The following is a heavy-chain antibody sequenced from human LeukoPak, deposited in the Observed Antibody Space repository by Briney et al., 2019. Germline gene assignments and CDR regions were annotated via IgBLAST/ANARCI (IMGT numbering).Heavy chain of an antibody. CDR1: GFTFSSYE. CDR2: ISGSGRTI. V-gene: IGHV3-48*03. CDR3: ATYIVRPTLDY. D-gene: IGHD5-12*01. Sequence: GGSLRLSCAASGFTFSSYEMNWVRPAPGKGLEWLSYISGSGRTIYYADSVKGRFTISRDNAKNSLHLQMNSLRAEDTAVYYCATYIVRPTLDYWGQGTLVTVSS. J-gene: IGHJ4*02.